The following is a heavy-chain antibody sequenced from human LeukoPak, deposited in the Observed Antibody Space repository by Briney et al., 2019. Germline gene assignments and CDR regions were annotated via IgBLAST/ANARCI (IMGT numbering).Heavy chain of an antibody. CDR3: AALMYDSHAFDI. V-gene: IGHV1-58*01. CDR1: GYTFTSSA. CDR2: IVVGSGNT. Sequence: SVKVSCKASGYTFTSSAVQWVRQARGQRLEWIGWIVVGSGNTNYAQKFQERVTITRDMSTSTAYMELSSLRSEDTAVYYCAALMYDSHAFDIWGQGTMVTVSS. J-gene: IGHJ3*02. D-gene: IGHD3-22*01.